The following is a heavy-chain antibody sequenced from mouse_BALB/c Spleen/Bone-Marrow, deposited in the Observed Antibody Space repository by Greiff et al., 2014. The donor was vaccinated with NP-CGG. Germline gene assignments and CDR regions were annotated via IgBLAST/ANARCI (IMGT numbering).Heavy chain of an antibody. CDR2: ISSGGSYT. J-gene: IGHJ4*01. V-gene: IGHV5-6*02. D-gene: IGHD1-3*01. CDR3: ARLTPYYAMDY. CDR1: GFTFSNYG. Sequence: EVKLVESGGDLVKPGGSLKLSCAASGFTFSNYGMSWVRQTPDKRLEWVATISSGGSYTYFPDSVKGRFTISRDNAKNTLYLQMNSLKSEDAAMYYCARLTPYYAMDYWGQGTSVTVSS.